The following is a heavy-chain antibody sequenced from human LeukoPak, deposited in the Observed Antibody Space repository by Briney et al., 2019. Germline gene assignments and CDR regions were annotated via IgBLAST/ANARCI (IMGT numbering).Heavy chain of an antibody. CDR2: ISSSSSTI. D-gene: IGHD6-13*01. V-gene: IGHV3-48*01. J-gene: IGHJ5*02. CDR1: GFTFGSYS. Sequence: GGSLRLSCAASGFTFGSYSMNWVRQAPGKGLEWVSYISSSSSTIYYADSVKGRFTISRDNAKNSLYLQMNSLRAEDTAVYYCASGSLSVAAAGTWFDPWGQGTLVTVSS. CDR3: ASGSLSVAAAGTWFDP.